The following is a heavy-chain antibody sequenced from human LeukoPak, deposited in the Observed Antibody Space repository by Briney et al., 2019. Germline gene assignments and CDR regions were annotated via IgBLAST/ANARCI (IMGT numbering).Heavy chain of an antibody. CDR1: GFTFSSYE. Sequence: GGSLRLSCAASGFTFSSYEMNWVRQAPGKGLEWVSYISSSGSTIYYADSVKGRFTISRDNAKNSLYLQMNSLRAEDTAIYYCARGTGDYVEYFEHWGQGTLVTVSS. V-gene: IGHV3-48*03. D-gene: IGHD4-17*01. CDR2: ISSSGSTI. CDR3: ARGTGDYVEYFEH. J-gene: IGHJ1*01.